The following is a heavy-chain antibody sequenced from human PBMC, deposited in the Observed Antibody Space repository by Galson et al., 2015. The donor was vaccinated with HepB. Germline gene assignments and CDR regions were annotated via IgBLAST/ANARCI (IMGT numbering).Heavy chain of an antibody. D-gene: IGHD3-22*01. V-gene: IGHV6-1*01. CDR3: ARVGPDSRRGYYYYYMDV. CDR1: GDSVSSNSAS. CDR2: TYYRSKWYN. Sequence: CAIPGDSVSSNSASWNWIRQSPSRGLEWLGRTYYRSKWYNDYAVSVKSRITINPDTSKNQFSLQLNAVTPEDTAVYYCARVGPDSRRGYYYYYMDVWGKGTTVTVSS. J-gene: IGHJ6*03.